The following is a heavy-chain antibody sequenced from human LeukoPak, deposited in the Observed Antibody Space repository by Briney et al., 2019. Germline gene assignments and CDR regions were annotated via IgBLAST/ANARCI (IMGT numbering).Heavy chain of an antibody. CDR1: GFTFSSYA. CDR3: AKDLARGFGFDY. Sequence: GGSLRLSCAASGFTFSSYAMSWVRQAPGKGLEWVSAISGSGGSTYYADSVKGRFTISRDNSKNTLHLRMNSLRAEDTAVYYRAKDLARGFGFDYWGQGTLVTVSS. CDR2: ISGSGGST. D-gene: IGHD5-12*01. J-gene: IGHJ4*02. V-gene: IGHV3-23*01.